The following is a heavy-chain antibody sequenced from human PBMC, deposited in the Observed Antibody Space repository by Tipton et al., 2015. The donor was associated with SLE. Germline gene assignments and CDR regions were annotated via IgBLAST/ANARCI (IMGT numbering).Heavy chain of an antibody. Sequence: TLSLTCTVSGGSISAYYWSWIRQPPGKGLEWLGYVYYTGSTNYNPSLKSRPTISVDTSKNHFSLRLNSVTAADTAVYYCARSNWGWAFDIWGQGTMVTVSS. CDR3: ARSNWGWAFDI. D-gene: IGHD7-27*01. V-gene: IGHV4-59*01. CDR2: VYYTGST. CDR1: GGSISAYY. J-gene: IGHJ3*02.